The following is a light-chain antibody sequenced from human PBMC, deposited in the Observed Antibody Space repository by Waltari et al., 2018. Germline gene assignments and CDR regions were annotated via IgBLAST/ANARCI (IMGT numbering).Light chain of an antibody. J-gene: IGLJ3*02. V-gene: IGLV1-51*01. CDR1: SSNLGTTF. CDR2: DDN. CDR3: GTWDTSLSAGV. Sequence: QSVLTQPPSVSAAPGQKVNISCSGVSSNLGTTFVSCYKQLPGTAPKLLIYDDNKRPSGILDRSSCSKSGTSATLGITELQPGDEADYYCGTWDTSLSAGVFGGGTKLTVL.